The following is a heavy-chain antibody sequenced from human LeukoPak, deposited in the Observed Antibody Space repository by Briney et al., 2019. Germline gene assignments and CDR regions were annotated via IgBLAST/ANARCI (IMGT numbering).Heavy chain of an antibody. Sequence: GGSLRLSCAASGFTFSSYWMSWVRHAPGKGLEWVAFIRYDGRNKDYADSVKGRFTIYRDNSKNSLYLQMNSLRAEDTAVYYCAKLGNSEDWYFDLWGRGTLVTVSS. J-gene: IGHJ2*01. CDR2: IRYDGRNK. D-gene: IGHD4-23*01. CDR1: GFTFSSYW. V-gene: IGHV3-30*02. CDR3: AKLGNSEDWYFDL.